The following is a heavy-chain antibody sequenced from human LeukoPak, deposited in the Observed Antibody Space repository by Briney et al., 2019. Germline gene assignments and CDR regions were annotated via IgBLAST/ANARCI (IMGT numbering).Heavy chain of an antibody. CDR3: ARGGQWLVPRGFEY. J-gene: IGHJ4*02. CDR2: ISSSGSTI. V-gene: IGHV3-48*03. Sequence: PGGSLRLSCAASGFTFSSYEMNWVRQAPGKGLEWVSYISSSGSTIYYADSVKGRFTISRDNAKNSLYLQMNSLRAEDTAVYYCARGGQWLVPRGFEYWGQGTRVTVSS. D-gene: IGHD6-19*01. CDR1: GFTFSSYE.